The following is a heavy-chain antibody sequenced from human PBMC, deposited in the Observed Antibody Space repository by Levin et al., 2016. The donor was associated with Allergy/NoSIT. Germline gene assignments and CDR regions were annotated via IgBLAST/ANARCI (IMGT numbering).Heavy chain of an antibody. CDR2: ITTGGDA. D-gene: IGHD3-22*01. CDR3: GKETPLIRSFITLDY. V-gene: IGHV3-23*01. Sequence: GGSLRLSCAASGFTYSTYAMSWVRQGPGKGLEWVSGITTGGDAYYAESVRGRFTLSRDNSRNALFLQMNNVRTEDSAIYYCGKETPLIRSFITLDYWGQGALVTVSS. J-gene: IGHJ4*02. CDR1: GFTYSTYA.